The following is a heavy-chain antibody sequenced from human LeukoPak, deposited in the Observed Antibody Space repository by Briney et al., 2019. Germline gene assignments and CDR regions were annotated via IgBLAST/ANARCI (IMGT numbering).Heavy chain of an antibody. Sequence: PGGSLRLSCAASGFPFSSYAMSWVRQAPGKGLEWVSAISGSGGSTYYADPVKGRFTISRDNSKNTLYLQMNSLRAEDTAVYYCAKDLGIAVAGTNLFDYWGQGTLVTVSS. CDR3: AKDLGIAVAGTNLFDY. CDR2: ISGSGGST. D-gene: IGHD6-19*01. J-gene: IGHJ4*02. V-gene: IGHV3-23*01. CDR1: GFPFSSYA.